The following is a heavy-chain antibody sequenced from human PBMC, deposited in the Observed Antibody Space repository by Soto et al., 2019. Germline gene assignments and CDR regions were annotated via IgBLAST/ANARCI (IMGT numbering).Heavy chain of an antibody. CDR1: GGTFSSYA. CDR2: IIPIFGTA. D-gene: IGHD2-15*01. Sequence: QVQLVQSGAEVKKPGSSVKVSCKASGGTFSSYAISWVRQAPGQGLEWMGGIIPIFGTANYAQKFQGRVTITADESTSTAYMEPSSLRFEHTAVSYCASGHCSGGSCYSLLGENWFDPWAHGTLVTVSS. CDR3: ASGHCSGGSCYSLLGENWFDP. V-gene: IGHV1-69*01. J-gene: IGHJ5*02.